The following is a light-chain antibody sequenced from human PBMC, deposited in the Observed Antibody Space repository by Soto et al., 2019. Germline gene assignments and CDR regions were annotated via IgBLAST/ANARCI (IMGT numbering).Light chain of an antibody. CDR2: AAS. Sequence: ALQMTQSPSSLSASVGDRVTITCRASQGIRNDLGWYQQKPGKAPKLLIYAASRLQSGVPSRFSGSGSGTNFSITISSRQPEDVATYYCLQEYNYPLTFGQGTKVEIK. CDR1: QGIRND. V-gene: IGKV1-6*01. CDR3: LQEYNYPLT. J-gene: IGKJ1*01.